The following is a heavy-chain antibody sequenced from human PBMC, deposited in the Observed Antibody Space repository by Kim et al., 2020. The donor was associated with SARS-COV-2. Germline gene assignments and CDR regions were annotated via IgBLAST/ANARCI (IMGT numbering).Heavy chain of an antibody. Sequence: KFQGRVTMTGDTSTDTAYMELSSLRSEDTAVYYCATAVGATTKVGYYFDYWGQGTLVTVSS. J-gene: IGHJ4*02. CDR3: ATAVGATTKVGYYFDY. D-gene: IGHD1-26*01. V-gene: IGHV1-24*01.